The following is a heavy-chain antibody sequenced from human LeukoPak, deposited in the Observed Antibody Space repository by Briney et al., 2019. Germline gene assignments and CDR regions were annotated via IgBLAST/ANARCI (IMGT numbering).Heavy chain of an antibody. CDR1: GFTFSSYA. CDR2: ISGSGSST. Sequence: GGSLRLSCAASGFTFSSYAMSWVRQAPGKGLEWVSAISGSGSSTYYVDSVKGRFTISRDSSKNTLYLQMNSLRAEDTAVYYCAKRYSSSWYVSYFDYWGQGTLVTVSS. CDR3: AKRYSSSWYVSYFDY. J-gene: IGHJ4*02. V-gene: IGHV3-23*01. D-gene: IGHD6-13*01.